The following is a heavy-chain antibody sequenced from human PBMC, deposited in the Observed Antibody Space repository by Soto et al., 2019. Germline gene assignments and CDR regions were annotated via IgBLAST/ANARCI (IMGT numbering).Heavy chain of an antibody. Sequence: QEQLVQSGPEVKKPGSSVKVSCKASGGTFSSHVFTWVRQAPGRGLEWMGGIIPMFGTANHAQKFQGRVTLIADESTNTAYVELSSLRAEDTAVYYCARGSRDCSGGTCFPLPSAEYFRHWGQGTLITVSS. D-gene: IGHD2-15*01. V-gene: IGHV1-69*01. CDR2: IIPMFGTA. CDR3: ARGSRDCSGGTCFPLPSAEYFRH. J-gene: IGHJ1*01. CDR1: GGTFSSHV.